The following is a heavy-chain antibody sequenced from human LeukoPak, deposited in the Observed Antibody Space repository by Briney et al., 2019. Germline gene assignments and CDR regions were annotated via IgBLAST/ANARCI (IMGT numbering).Heavy chain of an antibody. J-gene: IGHJ4*02. D-gene: IGHD6-6*01. Sequence: PGGSLRLSCAASGFTFSSYSMNWVRQAPGKGLEWVSYISSSGSAIYYADSVKGRFIISRDTSKNTLYLQMNSLRAEDTAVYYCARELVRKVDYWGQGTLVTVSS. CDR2: ISSSGSAI. V-gene: IGHV3-48*01. CDR3: ARELVRKVDY. CDR1: GFTFSSYS.